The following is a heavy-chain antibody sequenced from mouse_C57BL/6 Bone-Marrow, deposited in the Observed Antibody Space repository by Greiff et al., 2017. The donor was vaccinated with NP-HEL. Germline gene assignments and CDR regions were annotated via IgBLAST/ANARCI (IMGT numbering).Heavy chain of an antibody. J-gene: IGHJ1*03. CDR1: GYTFTGYW. V-gene: IGHV1-9*01. D-gene: IGHD2-12*01. CDR3: ARWDEPRRDWYFDV. CDR2: ILPGSGST. Sequence: VQLQESGAELMKPGASVKLSCKATGYTFTGYWIEWVKQRPGHGLEWIGEILPGSGSTNYHETFKGKATFTADTFSNTAYMQRSSLTTEDSAIYYCARWDEPRRDWYFDVWGTGTTVTVSS.